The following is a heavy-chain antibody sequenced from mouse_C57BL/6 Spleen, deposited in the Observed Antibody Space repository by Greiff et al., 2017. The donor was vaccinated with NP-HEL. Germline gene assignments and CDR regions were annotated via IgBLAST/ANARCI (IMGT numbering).Heavy chain of an antibody. J-gene: IGHJ2*01. CDR2: IYPGDGDT. V-gene: IGHV1-82*01. D-gene: IGHD2-12*01. Sequence: QVQLQQSGPELVKPGASVKISCKASGYAFSSSWMNWVKQRPGKGLEWIGRIYPGDGDTNYNGKFKGKATLTADKSSSTAYMPRSILTSEDSAVYFCARATIRYFDYWGQGTTLTVSS. CDR3: ARATIRYFDY. CDR1: GYAFSSSW.